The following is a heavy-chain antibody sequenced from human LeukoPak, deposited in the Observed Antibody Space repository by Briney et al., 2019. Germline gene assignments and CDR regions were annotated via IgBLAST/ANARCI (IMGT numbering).Heavy chain of an antibody. CDR2: IYYDGSKK. V-gene: IGHV3-33*01. CDR3: ATWRGSGSYGGYFDY. CDR1: GFTFSNYG. J-gene: IGHJ4*02. Sequence: PGRSLRLSCATSGFTFSNYGMHWVRQVPGKGLEWVAIIYYDGSKKNYADSVRGRFTISRDNSKNTLYLQMNSLRVEDTAVYYCATWRGSGSYGGYFDYWGQGTPVTVSS. D-gene: IGHD3-10*01.